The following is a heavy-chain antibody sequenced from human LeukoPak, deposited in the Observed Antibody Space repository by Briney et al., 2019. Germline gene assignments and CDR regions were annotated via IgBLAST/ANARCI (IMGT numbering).Heavy chain of an antibody. CDR1: EFTFSNCS. V-gene: IGHV3-21*01. D-gene: IGHD2-2*01. CDR3: ARDHPALLPFRNWFFDL. J-gene: IGHJ2*01. CDR2: ISSRGSFI. Sequence: PGGSLRLSCTASEFTFSNCSTNWVRQAPGKGLEWVSSISSRGSFINYADSVKGRFTISRDNANNSLYLQMSSLRAEDTAVYYCARDHPALLPFRNWFFDLWGRGTLVTVSS.